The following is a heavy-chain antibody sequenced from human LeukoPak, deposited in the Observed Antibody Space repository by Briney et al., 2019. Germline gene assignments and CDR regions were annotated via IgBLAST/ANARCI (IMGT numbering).Heavy chain of an antibody. V-gene: IGHV3-74*01. CDR2: IKSDGSST. D-gene: IGHD3-10*01. CDR3: VRESRADYYGDF. Sequence: GGSLRLSRAASGFTFSSYWMHWVRQVPGKGLVWVSRIKSDGSSTSYADSVKGRFTMSRDNAKNTLYLQMNSLRAEDTAVYYCVRESRADYYGDFWGQGTLVTVSS. CDR1: GFTFSSYW. J-gene: IGHJ4*02.